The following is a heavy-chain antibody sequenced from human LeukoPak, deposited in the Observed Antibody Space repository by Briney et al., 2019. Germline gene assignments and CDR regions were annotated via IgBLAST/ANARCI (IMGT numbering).Heavy chain of an antibody. CDR2: ISAYNGNT. CDR3: AASYGSGTLRVSYFDY. J-gene: IGHJ4*02. D-gene: IGHD3-10*01. Sequence: ASVKVSCKASGYTFTSYGISWVRQAPGQGLEWMGWISAYNGNTNYAQKLQGRVTMTTDTSTSTAYMELRSLRSDDTAVYYCAASYGSGTLRVSYFDYWGQGTLVTVSS. V-gene: IGHV1-18*01. CDR1: GYTFTSYG.